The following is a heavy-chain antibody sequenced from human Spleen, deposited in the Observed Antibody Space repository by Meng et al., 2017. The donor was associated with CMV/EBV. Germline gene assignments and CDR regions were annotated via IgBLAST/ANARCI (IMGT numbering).Heavy chain of an antibody. Sequence: GGSLRLSCAASGFTFSSYEMNWVRQAPGKGLEWVAFIRYDGSNKYYADSVKGRFTISRDNSKNTLYLQMNSLRAEDTAVYYCAKNLPRASYWGQGTLVTVSS. J-gene: IGHJ4*02. CDR1: GFTFSSYE. V-gene: IGHV3-30*02. CDR2: IRYDGSNK. CDR3: AKNLPRASY.